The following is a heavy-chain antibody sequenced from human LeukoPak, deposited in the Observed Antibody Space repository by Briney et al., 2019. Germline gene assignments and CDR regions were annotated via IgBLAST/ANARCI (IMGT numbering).Heavy chain of an antibody. D-gene: IGHD1-20*01. CDR2: INPNSGGT. V-gene: IGHV1-2*06. CDR3: ARVEGITGTTSGFDY. CDR1: GYTFTGYY. J-gene: IGHJ4*02. Sequence: ASVKVSCKASGYTFTGYYMHWVRQAPGQGLEWMGRINPNSGGTNYAQKFQGRVTMTGDTSISTAYMELSRLRSDDTAVYYCARVEGITGTTSGFDYWGQGTLVTVSS.